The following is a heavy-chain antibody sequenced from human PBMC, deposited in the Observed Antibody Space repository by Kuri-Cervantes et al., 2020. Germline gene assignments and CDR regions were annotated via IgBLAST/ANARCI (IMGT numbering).Heavy chain of an antibody. CDR2: INPNSGNT. CDR3: ARVSGYSYGLDGMDV. D-gene: IGHD5-18*01. CDR1: GYTFTSYD. J-gene: IGHJ6*02. V-gene: IGHV1-8*01. Sequence: ASVKVSCKASGYTFTSYDINWVRQATGQGLEWMGWINPNSGNTGYAQKFQGRVTMTRNTSISTAYMELSSLRSEDTAVYYCARVSGYSYGLDGMDVWGQGTTVTVSS.